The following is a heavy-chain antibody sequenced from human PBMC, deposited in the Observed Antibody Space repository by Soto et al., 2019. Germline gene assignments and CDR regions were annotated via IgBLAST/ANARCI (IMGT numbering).Heavy chain of an antibody. CDR3: ARDAPETAPY. CDR1: GGSISNGDYY. CDR2: INYRGST. D-gene: IGHD2-2*01. J-gene: IGHJ4*02. Sequence: QVQLQESGPGLVKPSQTLSLTCTVSGGSISNGDYYWNRIRQHPEKGLEWIGYINYRGSTFYNPSLKSRIIISVEKSKNQFSLKLSSVTAADTAVYYCARDAPETAPYWGQGTLVTVSS. V-gene: IGHV4-31*03.